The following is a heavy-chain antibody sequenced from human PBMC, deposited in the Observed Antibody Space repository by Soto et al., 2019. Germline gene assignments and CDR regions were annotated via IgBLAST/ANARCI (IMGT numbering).Heavy chain of an antibody. Sequence: PGGSLRLSCAASGFTFSDHGMHWVRQAPGKGLEWVAVISYEGSNKYYADSVKGRFTLSRDNSKNTVYLHMNSLRAEDTAVYYCAKGWPGYSSGWFAFDIWGQGTMVTVSS. V-gene: IGHV3-30*18. CDR1: GFTFSDHG. J-gene: IGHJ3*02. D-gene: IGHD6-19*01. CDR3: AKGWPGYSSGWFAFDI. CDR2: ISYEGSNK.